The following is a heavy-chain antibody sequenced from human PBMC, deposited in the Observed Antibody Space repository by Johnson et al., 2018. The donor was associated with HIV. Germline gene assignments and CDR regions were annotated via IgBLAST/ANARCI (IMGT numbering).Heavy chain of an antibody. Sequence: MLLVESGGGVVQPGRSLRLSCAASGFTFRSYDMHWVRQVTGKGLEWVSVIGTAGEAYYQGSVKGRFTISRENAKNSFYLQMNSLRAGDTAVYYCARGRGIVGPQQVALDIWGQGTMVTVSS. CDR3: ARGRGIVGPQQVALDI. D-gene: IGHD1-26*01. V-gene: IGHV3-13*01. CDR1: GFTFRSYD. J-gene: IGHJ3*02. CDR2: IGTAGEA.